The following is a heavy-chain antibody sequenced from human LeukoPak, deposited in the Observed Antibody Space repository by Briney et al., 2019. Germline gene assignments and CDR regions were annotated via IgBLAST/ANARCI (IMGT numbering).Heavy chain of an antibody. CDR2: ISSSSSYI. D-gene: IGHD2-15*01. CDR3: ASLGYCSGGSCYGRADAFDI. J-gene: IGHJ3*02. CDR1: GFTFSSYS. V-gene: IGHV3-21*01. Sequence: GGSLRLSCAASGFTFSSYSMNWVRQAPGKGLEWVSSISSSSSYIYYADSVKGRFTISRDNAKNSLYLQMNSLRAEDTAVYYCASLGYCSGGSCYGRADAFDIWGQGTMVTVPS.